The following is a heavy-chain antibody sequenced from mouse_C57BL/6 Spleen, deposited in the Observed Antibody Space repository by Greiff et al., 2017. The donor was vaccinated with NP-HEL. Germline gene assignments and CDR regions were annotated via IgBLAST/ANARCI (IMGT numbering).Heavy chain of an antibody. CDR2: IHPNSGST. CDR3: AWDWESLYAMDY. Sequence: QVQLQQPGAELVKPGASVKLSCKASGYTFTSYWMHWVKQRPGQGLEWIGMIHPNSGSTNYNEKFKSKATLTVDKSSSTAYMQLSSLTSEDSAVYYCAWDWESLYAMDYWGQGTSVTVSS. V-gene: IGHV1-64*01. J-gene: IGHJ4*01. CDR1: GYTFTSYW. D-gene: IGHD4-1*01.